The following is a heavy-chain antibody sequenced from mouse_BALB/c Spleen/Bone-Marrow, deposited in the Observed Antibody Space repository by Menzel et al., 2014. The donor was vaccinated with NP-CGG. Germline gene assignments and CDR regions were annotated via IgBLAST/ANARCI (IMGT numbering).Heavy chain of an antibody. Sequence: EVQLQQPGAELVRSGASVKLSCTASGFNIKDYYMHWVKQRPEQGLEWIGWIDPENGDTEYAPKFQGKATMTADTSSNTACLQLSSLTSEDTAVYYCNGNYYAMDYWGQGTSVTVSS. D-gene: IGHD2-1*01. J-gene: IGHJ4*01. V-gene: IGHV14-4*02. CDR1: GFNIKDYY. CDR2: IDPENGDT. CDR3: NGNYYAMDY.